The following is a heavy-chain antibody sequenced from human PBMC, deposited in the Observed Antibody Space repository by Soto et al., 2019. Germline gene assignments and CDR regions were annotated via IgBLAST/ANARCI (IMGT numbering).Heavy chain of an antibody. D-gene: IGHD4-17*01. CDR1: GYSFTSYW. Sequence: GESLKISCKGSGYSFTSYWISWVRQMPGKGLEWMGRIDPSDSYTNYSPSFQGHVTISADKSISTAYLQWSSLKASDTAMYYCAYGDYEYCYYGMDVWGQGTTVTVSS. J-gene: IGHJ6*02. CDR2: IDPSDSYT. V-gene: IGHV5-10-1*01. CDR3: AYGDYEYCYYGMDV.